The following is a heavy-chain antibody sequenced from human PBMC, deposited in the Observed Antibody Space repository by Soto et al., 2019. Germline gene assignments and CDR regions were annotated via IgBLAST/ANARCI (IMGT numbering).Heavy chain of an antibody. CDR1: GFTFSSYG. V-gene: IGHV3-30*18. CDR3: AKPGVGDWAGEFHYFDY. Sequence: QVQLVESGGGVVQPGRSLRLSCAASGFTFSSYGMHWVRQAPGKGLEWVAVISYDGSNKYYADSVKGRFTISRDNSKNTLDLQMNSLRAEDKAVYYCAKPGVGDWAGEFHYFDYWGQGTLVTVSS. J-gene: IGHJ4*02. CDR2: ISYDGSNK. D-gene: IGHD3-10*01.